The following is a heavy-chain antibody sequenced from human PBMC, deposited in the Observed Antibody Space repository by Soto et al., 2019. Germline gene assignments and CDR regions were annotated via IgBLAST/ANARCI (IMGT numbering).Heavy chain of an antibody. CDR2: IWYDGSNQ. CDR3: ASITGTNAFDI. Sequence: QVHLVESGGGGVRPGRSLRLSGLASGFSLSSFGMPWFRQPPGKGLEWLALIWYDGSNQIYLDSVKDRFTISRDNSKNTLYLQMNSLTVEDTAVYFCASITGTNAFDIWGQGTMVTVSS. CDR1: GFSLSSFG. D-gene: IGHD3-10*01. J-gene: IGHJ3*02. V-gene: IGHV3-33*01.